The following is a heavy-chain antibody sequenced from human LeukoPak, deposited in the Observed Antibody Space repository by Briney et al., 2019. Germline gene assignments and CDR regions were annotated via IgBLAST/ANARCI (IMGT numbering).Heavy chain of an antibody. V-gene: IGHV3-33*01. J-gene: IGHJ4*02. Sequence: PGRSLRLSCAASGFTFSSYGMHWVRQAPGKGLEWVAVIWYDGSNKYYADSVKGRFTISRDNSKNTLYLQMNSLRAEDTAVYYCARDRYCSGGSCTFFDYWGQGTLVTVSS. CDR2: IWYDGSNK. CDR1: GFTFSSYG. D-gene: IGHD2-15*01. CDR3: ARDRYCSGGSCTFFDY.